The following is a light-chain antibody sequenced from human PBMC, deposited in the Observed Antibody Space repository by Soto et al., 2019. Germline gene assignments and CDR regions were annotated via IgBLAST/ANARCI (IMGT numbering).Light chain of an antibody. J-gene: IGLJ2*01. Sequence: QSALTQPASVSGSPGQSITISCTGTSSDVGGYNYVSWYQQHPGKAPKLMIYDVSNRPSGVSNRFSGSKSGNTASLTISGLQAEYEDDYYCSSYTSSSTPLVFGGGTQLTVL. CDR3: SSYTSSSTPLV. CDR1: SSDVGGYNY. CDR2: DVS. V-gene: IGLV2-14*01.